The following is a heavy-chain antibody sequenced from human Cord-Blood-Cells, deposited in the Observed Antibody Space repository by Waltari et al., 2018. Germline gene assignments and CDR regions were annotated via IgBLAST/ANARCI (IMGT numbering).Heavy chain of an antibody. CDR2: IYWDDDK. CDR3: AHYYYDSSGYYEGAFDI. Sequence: QITLKESGPTLVKPTQTLTLTCTFSGFSLSTSGVGVGWIRQPPGKALEWLALIYWDDDKRYSPSLKSRLTITNDTSKNQVVLTMTNMDPVDTATYYCAHYYYDSSGYYEGAFDIWGQGTMVTVSS. CDR1: GFSLSTSGVG. D-gene: IGHD3-22*01. V-gene: IGHV2-5*02. J-gene: IGHJ3*02.